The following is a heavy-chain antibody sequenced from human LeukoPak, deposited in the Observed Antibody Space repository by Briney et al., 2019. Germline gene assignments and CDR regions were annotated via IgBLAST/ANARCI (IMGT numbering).Heavy chain of an antibody. Sequence: SETLSLTCAVYGGSFSGYYWSWIRQPPGKGLEWIGEINHSGSTDYNPSLKSRVTISVDTSKNQFSLKLSSVTAADTAVYYCARQEAADYDFWSGPDLNWFDPWGQGTLVTVSS. CDR3: ARQEAADYDFWSGPDLNWFDP. V-gene: IGHV4-34*01. CDR2: INHSGST. CDR1: GGSFSGYY. D-gene: IGHD3-3*01. J-gene: IGHJ5*02.